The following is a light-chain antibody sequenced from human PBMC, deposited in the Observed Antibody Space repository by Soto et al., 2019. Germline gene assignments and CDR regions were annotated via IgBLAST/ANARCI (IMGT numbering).Light chain of an antibody. CDR2: GAS. J-gene: IGKJ2*01. CDR3: QQYHNLPPKYT. Sequence: EIVMTQSPASLSVSPGDGATLSCRASQTVASNLAWYQQKPGQGPRLLIHGASTRAAGVPARFSGSGSGTDFTLPLRCLQSEDFAVYFWQQYHNLPPKYTFCPGTKPQIK. V-gene: IGKV3-15*01. CDR1: QTVASN.